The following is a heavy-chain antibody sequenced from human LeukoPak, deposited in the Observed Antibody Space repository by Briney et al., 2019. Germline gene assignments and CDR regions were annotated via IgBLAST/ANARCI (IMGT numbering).Heavy chain of an antibody. J-gene: IGHJ4*02. V-gene: IGHV1-46*01. Sequence: APVKVSCKASGYTFTSYYMHWVRQAPGQGLEWMGIINPSGGSTSYAQKFQGRVTMTRDTSTSTVYMELSSLRSEDTAVYYCARAPPYCSSTSCYTWEYYFDYWGQGTLVTVSS. D-gene: IGHD2-2*02. CDR2: INPSGGST. CDR3: ARAPPYCSSTSCYTWEYYFDY. CDR1: GYTFTSYY.